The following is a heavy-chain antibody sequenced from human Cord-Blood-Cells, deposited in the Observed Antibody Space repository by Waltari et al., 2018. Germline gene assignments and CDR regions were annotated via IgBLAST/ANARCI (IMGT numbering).Heavy chain of an antibody. J-gene: IGHJ6*02. CDR1: GGSFSGYY. CDR3: AREGGRNYYDSSGYYYYYGMDV. D-gene: IGHD3-22*01. CDR2: INHSGST. V-gene: IGHV4-34*01. Sequence: QVQLQQWGAGLLKPSENLSLTCAVYGGSFSGYYWSWIRQHPGKGLAWIGEINHSGSTNYNPSLKSRVTISVDTSKNQFSLKLSSVTAADKAVYYCAREGGRNYYDSSGYYYYYGMDVWGQGTTVTVSS.